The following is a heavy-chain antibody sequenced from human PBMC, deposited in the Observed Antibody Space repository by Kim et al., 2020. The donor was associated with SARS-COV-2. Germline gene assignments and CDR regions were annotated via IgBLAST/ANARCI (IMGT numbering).Heavy chain of an antibody. J-gene: IGHJ4*02. D-gene: IGHD6-13*01. CDR3: ARDVGSSLAFDY. V-gene: IGHV4-59*01. Sequence: TYTPSLKSRVPISVATSKNQFSLKLSSVTAADTAVYYCARDVGSSLAFDYWGQGTLVTVSS.